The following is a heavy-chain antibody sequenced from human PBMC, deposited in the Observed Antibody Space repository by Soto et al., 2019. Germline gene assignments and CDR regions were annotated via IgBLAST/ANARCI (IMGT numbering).Heavy chain of an antibody. CDR3: ARYCSGGSCKPRTYGMEV. D-gene: IGHD2-15*01. Sequence: SETLSLTCTVSGGSISSDIYYWSWIRQHPGKGLEWIGYIYYSGSTYYNPSLKSRVTISVDTSKNQFSLKLSSVTAADTAVYYCARYCSGGSCKPRTYGMEVWGQGTTVTVSS. CDR1: GGSISSDIYY. V-gene: IGHV4-31*03. CDR2: IYYSGST. J-gene: IGHJ6*02.